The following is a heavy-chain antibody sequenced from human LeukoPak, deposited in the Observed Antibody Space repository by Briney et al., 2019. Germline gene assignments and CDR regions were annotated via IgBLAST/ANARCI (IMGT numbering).Heavy chain of an antibody. J-gene: IGHJ5*02. Sequence: SETLSLTCAVYGGSFSGYYWSWIRQPPGKGLEWIGEINHSGSTNYNLSLKSRVTISVDTSKNQFSLKLSSVTAADTAVYYCARGSTPLLWFGELPNWFDPWGQGTLVTVSS. CDR2: INHSGST. D-gene: IGHD3-10*01. CDR3: ARGSTPLLWFGELPNWFDP. V-gene: IGHV4-34*01. CDR1: GGSFSGYY.